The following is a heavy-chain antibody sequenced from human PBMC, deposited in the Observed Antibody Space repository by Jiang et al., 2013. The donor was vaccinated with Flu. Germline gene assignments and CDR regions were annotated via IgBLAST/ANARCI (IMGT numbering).Heavy chain of an antibody. CDR3: ARDTYDILTGSKFDH. V-gene: IGHV7-4-1*02. CDR2: INTNTGNP. D-gene: IGHD3-9*01. J-gene: IGHJ4*02. CDR1: GYTFTNHP. Sequence: SGSELKKPGASVKVSCKASGYTFTNHPMNWVRQAPGQGLEWMGWINTNTGNPTYAQGFTGRFVFSSDTSVSTAYLQISSLKAEDTAVYYCARDTYDILTGSKFDHWGQGTLVTVSS.